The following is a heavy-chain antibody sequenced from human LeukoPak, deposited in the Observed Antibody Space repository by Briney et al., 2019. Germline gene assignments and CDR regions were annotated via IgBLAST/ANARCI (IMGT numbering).Heavy chain of an antibody. CDR2: IKSDGITT. V-gene: IGHV3-74*01. J-gene: IGHJ3*02. CDR3: ARAGEGLLAYSFDM. Sequence: GGSLRLSCAASGFTFSRYWMHWVRQAPGKGLVWVSLIKSDGITTNYADSVKGRFTISRDNAKNTLYLQMNSLRGEDTAVYYCARAGEGLLAYSFDMWGQGTMVTVSS. D-gene: IGHD1-26*01. CDR1: GFTFSRYW.